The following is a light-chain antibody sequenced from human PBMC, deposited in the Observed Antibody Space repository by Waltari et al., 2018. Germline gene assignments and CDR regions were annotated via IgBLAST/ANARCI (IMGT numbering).Light chain of an antibody. CDR2: QDS. V-gene: IGLV3-1*01. CDR1: ELDHEY. CDR3: QAWHRNTVI. J-gene: IGLJ2*01. Sequence: SYELTQPPSVSVSPGQTASVTCFGVELDHEYTSWYQHKPGQSPVLIIYQDSKRPSGTPARFSGSKSGNTATLTISGTQAVDEAAYYCQAWHRNTVIFGGGTELTVL.